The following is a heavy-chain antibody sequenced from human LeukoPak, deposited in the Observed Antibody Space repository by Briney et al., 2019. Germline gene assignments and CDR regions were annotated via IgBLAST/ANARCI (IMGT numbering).Heavy chain of an antibody. J-gene: IGHJ1*01. D-gene: IGHD1-26*01. V-gene: IGHV4-59*12. CDR3: ARMYIKWGRYLQH. Sequence: SETLSLTCTVSGGSISSYHWSWIRQPPGKGLECIGYIYSSGSTNYNPSLKSRVIISVDKSKNQFSLKLSSVTAADTAVYYCARMYIKWGRYLQHWGQGTLVTVSS. CDR2: IYSSGST. CDR1: GGSISSYH.